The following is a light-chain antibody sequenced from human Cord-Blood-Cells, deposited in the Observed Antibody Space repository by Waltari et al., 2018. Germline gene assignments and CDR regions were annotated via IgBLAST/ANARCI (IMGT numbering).Light chain of an antibody. CDR3: QQYYSTPWT. CDR1: QSVLYSSNNKNY. CDR2: WAS. Sequence: DIVMTQSPDSLVVSLGESATIHCKSSQSVLYSSNNKNYLAWYQQKPGQPPKMLIYWASTRESGVPDRFSGSGSGTDFTLTISSLQAEDVAVYYCQQYYSTPWTFGQGTKVEIK. V-gene: IGKV4-1*01. J-gene: IGKJ1*01.